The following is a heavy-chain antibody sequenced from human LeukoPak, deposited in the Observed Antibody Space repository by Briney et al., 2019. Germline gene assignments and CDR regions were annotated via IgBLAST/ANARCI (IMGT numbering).Heavy chain of an antibody. CDR3: ARGGGLITMVRGVVKAFDY. CDR2: IDSGGTT. J-gene: IGHJ4*02. D-gene: IGHD3-10*01. V-gene: IGHV3-53*01. Sequence: GGSLRLSCVASGITVSSNYMSWVRQAPGKGLEWVSVIDSGGTTSYADSVKGRFTISRDNSKNTLYLEVNSLRGEDTAVYYCARGGGLITMVRGVVKAFDYWGQGTLVTVSS. CDR1: GITVSSNY.